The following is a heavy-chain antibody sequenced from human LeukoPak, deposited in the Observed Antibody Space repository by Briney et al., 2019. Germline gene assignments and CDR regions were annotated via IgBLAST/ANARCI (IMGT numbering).Heavy chain of an antibody. V-gene: IGHV3-23*01. CDR3: AKGAQYDFWTGYTLEYFDV. CDR2: ISASGSST. D-gene: IGHD3-3*01. J-gene: IGHJ4*02. Sequence: GGSLRLSCAASGFTFTSYAMNWVRQAPGEGLEWGSFISASGSSTHYADSVKGRFTISRDNYNNTLYLQINSLRAEDTAAYYCAKGAQYDFWTGYTLEYFDVWGKGTLVTVSS. CDR1: GFTFTSYA.